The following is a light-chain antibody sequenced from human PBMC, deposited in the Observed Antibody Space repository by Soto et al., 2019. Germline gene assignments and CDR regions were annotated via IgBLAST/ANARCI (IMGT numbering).Light chain of an antibody. V-gene: IGKV3-15*01. J-gene: IGKJ2*01. CDR2: GAS. CDR3: QQYIYWPYT. CDR1: QPTRNN. Sequence: EIVMTQSPATLSVSPGERATLSCRASQPTRNNLAWFQLRPGQAPRLVIFGASNRATGFAARFSGSGSGTDFTLSISSLQSEDFAVYYCQQYIYWPYTFG.